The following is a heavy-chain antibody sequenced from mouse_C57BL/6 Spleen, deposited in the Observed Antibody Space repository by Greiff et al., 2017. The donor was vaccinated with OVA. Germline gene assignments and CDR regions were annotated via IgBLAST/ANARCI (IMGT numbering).Heavy chain of an antibody. CDR3: ARSGYDGYSYYFDY. CDR2: IHPNSGST. D-gene: IGHD2-3*01. J-gene: IGHJ2*01. Sequence: QVQLQQSGPELVKPGASVKISCKASGYTFTDYYMNWVKQRPGQGLEWIGMIHPNSGSTTYNEKFKSKATLTVDKSSSTAYMQLSSLKSEDSAVYYCARSGYDGYSYYFDYWGQGTTLTASS. V-gene: IGHV1-64*01. CDR1: GYTFTDYY.